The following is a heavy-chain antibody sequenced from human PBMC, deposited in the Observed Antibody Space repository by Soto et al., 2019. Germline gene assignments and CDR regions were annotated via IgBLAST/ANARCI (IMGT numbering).Heavy chain of an antibody. D-gene: IGHD3-10*01. Sequence: QVQLVESGGGVVQPGRPLRLSCAASGFTFSSYGMHWVRQAPGKGLEWVAVISYDGSNKYYADSVKGRFTISRDDSKNTLYLQMNSLRDEDTAVYHCAKDGPSNYGGFDYWGQGTLGTVSS. J-gene: IGHJ4*02. CDR1: GFTFSSYG. CDR2: ISYDGSNK. CDR3: AKDGPSNYGGFDY. V-gene: IGHV3-30*18.